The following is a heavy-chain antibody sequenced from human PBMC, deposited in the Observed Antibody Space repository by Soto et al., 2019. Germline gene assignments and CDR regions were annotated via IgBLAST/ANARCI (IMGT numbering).Heavy chain of an antibody. CDR3: TTSLPDERVYGDFWGIDY. CDR1: GFTFSNAW. J-gene: IGHJ4*02. D-gene: IGHD4-17*01. V-gene: IGHV3-15*01. CDR2: IKSKTDGGTT. Sequence: EVQLVESGGGLVKPGGSLRLSCAASGFTFSNAWMSWVRQAPGKGLEWVGRIKSKTDGGTTDYAAPVKGRFTISRDDAKNTLYLQMNSLKTEDTAVYYCTTSLPDERVYGDFWGIDYWGQGTLVTVSS.